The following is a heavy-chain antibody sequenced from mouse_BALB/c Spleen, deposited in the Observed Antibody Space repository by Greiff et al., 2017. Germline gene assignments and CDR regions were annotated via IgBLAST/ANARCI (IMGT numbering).Heavy chain of an antibody. CDR2: ISTYYGDA. D-gene: IGHD1-1*01. Sequence: QVQLQQSGAELVRPGVSVKISCKGSGYTFTDYAMHWVKQSHAKSLEWIGVISTYYGDASYNQKFKGKATMTVDKSSSTAYMELARLTSEDSAIYYCARRGITTGYFDYWGQGTTLTVSS. CDR1: GYTFTDYA. J-gene: IGHJ2*01. CDR3: ARRGITTGYFDY. V-gene: IGHV1S137*01.